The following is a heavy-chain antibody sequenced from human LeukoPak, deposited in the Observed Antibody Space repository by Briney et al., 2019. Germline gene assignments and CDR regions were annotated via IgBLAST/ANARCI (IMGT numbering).Heavy chain of an antibody. Sequence: GGSLRLSCAASGFTFSSYGMHWVRQAPGKGLEWVSVIYSGGSTYYADSVKGRFTISRDNSKNTLYLQMNSLRAEDTAVYYCASGSYAVEHAFDIWGQGTMVTVSS. CDR2: IYSGGST. J-gene: IGHJ3*02. V-gene: IGHV3-NL1*01. D-gene: IGHD1-26*01. CDR3: ASGSYAVEHAFDI. CDR1: GFTFSSYG.